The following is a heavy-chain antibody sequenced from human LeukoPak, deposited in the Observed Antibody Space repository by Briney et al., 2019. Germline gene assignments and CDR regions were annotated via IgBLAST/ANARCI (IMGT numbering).Heavy chain of an antibody. CDR3: ARHVLVKQQLSIRGSDYFYYMDV. D-gene: IGHD6-13*01. Sequence: PLKLSCKASGGTFTSFALSTVGQAPGQALEWRGGIIPIFVIANYAPTSHGRVTIYSDDSTRTDYMQLSSLSSEDAAVYYCARHVLVKQQLSIRGSDYFYYMDVWGNGTTVIVSS. V-gene: IGHV1-69*01. CDR1: GGTFTSFA. J-gene: IGHJ6*03. CDR2: IIPIFVIA.